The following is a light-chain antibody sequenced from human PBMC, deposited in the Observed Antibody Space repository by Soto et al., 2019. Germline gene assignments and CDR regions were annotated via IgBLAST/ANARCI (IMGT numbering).Light chain of an antibody. CDR1: QTVNNNY. Sequence: EIVLTQSPGTLSLSPGERATLSCRAGQTVNNNYVAWYQQKSGQAPRLLIFAASSRATGIPDRFSGSGFGTDFTLTISRLEPDDFAVYYCQQYGSSLYTFGQGTKVEIK. V-gene: IGKV3-20*01. CDR2: AAS. CDR3: QQYGSSLYT. J-gene: IGKJ2*01.